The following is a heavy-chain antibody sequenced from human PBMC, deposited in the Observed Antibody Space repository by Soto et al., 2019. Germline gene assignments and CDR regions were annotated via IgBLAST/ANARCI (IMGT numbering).Heavy chain of an antibody. D-gene: IGHD2-15*01. V-gene: IGHV3-66*01. CDR3: ARDQKRYCSGGSYYGGPYYYYMDV. CDR2: IYSGGST. Sequence: GGSLRLSCAASGFTVSSNYMSWVRQAPGKGLEWVSVIYSGGSTYYADSVKGRFTISRDNSKNTLYLQMNSLRAEDTAVYYCARDQKRYCSGGSYYGGPYYYYMDVWGKGTTVTVSS. J-gene: IGHJ6*03. CDR1: GFTVSSNY.